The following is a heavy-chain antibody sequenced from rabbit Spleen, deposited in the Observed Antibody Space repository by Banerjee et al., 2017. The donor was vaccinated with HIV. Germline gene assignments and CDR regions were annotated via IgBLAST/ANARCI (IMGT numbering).Heavy chain of an antibody. CDR1: GFSFTDRDV. CDR2: INTATGKG. D-gene: IGHD8-1*01. V-gene: IGHV1S45*01. J-gene: IGHJ6*01. CDR3: ARDAATSFSSYGMDL. Sequence: QEQLEESGGGLVKPEGSLTLTCKASGFSFTDRDVMCWVRQAPGKGLEWIACINTATGKGVYASWAKGRFSISRTSSTTVTLRMTSLTAADTATYFCARDAATSFSSYGMDLWGPGTLVTVS.